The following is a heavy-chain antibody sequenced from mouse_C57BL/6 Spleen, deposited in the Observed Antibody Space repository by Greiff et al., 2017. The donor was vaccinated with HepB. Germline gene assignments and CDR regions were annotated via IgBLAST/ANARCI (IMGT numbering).Heavy chain of an antibody. CDR3: AREEIGYYAMDY. CDR1: GFTFSSYA. V-gene: IGHV5-4*01. D-gene: IGHD2-14*01. J-gene: IGHJ4*01. CDR2: ISDGVSYT. Sequence: EVKLVESGGGLVKPGGSLKLSCAASGFTFSSYAMSWVRQTPEKRLEWVATISDGVSYTYYPDNVKGRFTISRDNAKNNLYLQMSHLKSEDTAMYYCAREEIGYYAMDYWGQGTSVTASS.